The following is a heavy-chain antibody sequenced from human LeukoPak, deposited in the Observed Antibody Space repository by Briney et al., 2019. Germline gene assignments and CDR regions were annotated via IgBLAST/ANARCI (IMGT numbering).Heavy chain of an antibody. D-gene: IGHD2/OR15-2a*01. V-gene: IGHV4-61*02. CDR2: IYTSGST. CDR3: AEGISFDY. J-gene: IGHJ4*02. CDR1: GGSISSGGYY. Sequence: SETLSLTCTVSGGSISSGGYYWSWIRQPAGKGLEWIGRIYTSGSTNYNPSLKSRVTISVDTSKNQFSLKLSSVTAADTAVYYCAEGISFDYWGRGTLVTVSS.